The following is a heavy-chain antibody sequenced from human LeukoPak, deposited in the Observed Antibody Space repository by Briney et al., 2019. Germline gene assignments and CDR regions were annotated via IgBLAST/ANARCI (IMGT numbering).Heavy chain of an antibody. CDR2: IYTSGST. CDR1: GGSISSYY. V-gene: IGHV4-4*07. CDR3: ARDKYDFWSGSYYYFDY. D-gene: IGHD3-3*01. J-gene: IGHJ4*02. Sequence: SETLSLTCTVSGGSISSYYWSWIRQPAGKGLEWIGRIYTSGSTNYNPSLKSRVTMSVDTSKNQLSLKLSSVTAADTAVYYCARDKYDFWSGSYYYFDYWGQGTLVTVSS.